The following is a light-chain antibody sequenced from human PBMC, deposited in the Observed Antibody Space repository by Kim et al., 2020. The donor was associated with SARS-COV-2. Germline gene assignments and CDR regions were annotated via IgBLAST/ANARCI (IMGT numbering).Light chain of an antibody. Sequence: ASVGDRVTTPCQASQDISNYLNWYHQKPGKAPKLLTYDASNLETGVPPRFSGSGSGTDFTFTIRSLKPEDIATNYCKQNDNPPITFGQGRRLEIK. CDR3: KQNDNPPIT. J-gene: IGKJ5*01. CDR1: QDISNY. CDR2: DAS. V-gene: IGKV1-33*01.